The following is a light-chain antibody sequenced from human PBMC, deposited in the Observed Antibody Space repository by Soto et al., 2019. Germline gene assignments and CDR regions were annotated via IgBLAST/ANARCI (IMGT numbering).Light chain of an antibody. V-gene: IGKV3-20*01. CDR2: GAS. CDR3: QQYGGSPIT. Sequence: IVLTQSPATLSLSPGGRATLSCRASQSVTTRLAWYQQKPGQPPRLLISGASVRASGVPVRISGSGSGTDFTLTISRLEPEDFALYYCQQYGGSPITFGLGTRLEVK. CDR1: QSVTTR. J-gene: IGKJ5*01.